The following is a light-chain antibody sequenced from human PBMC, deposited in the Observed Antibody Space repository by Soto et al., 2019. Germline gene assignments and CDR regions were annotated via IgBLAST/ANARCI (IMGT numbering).Light chain of an antibody. CDR3: SSCTSTNTHL. V-gene: IGLV2-14*01. CDR2: EVS. J-gene: IGLJ2*01. CDR1: SSDVGTCKY. Sequence: QSALTQPASVSGSPGQSITISCTGSSSDVGTCKYVSWYRQHPGKAPKLMISEVSYRPSGVSNRFSGSKSGNTASLTISGLQTEDEGDYYCSSCTSTNTHLFGGGTQLTVL.